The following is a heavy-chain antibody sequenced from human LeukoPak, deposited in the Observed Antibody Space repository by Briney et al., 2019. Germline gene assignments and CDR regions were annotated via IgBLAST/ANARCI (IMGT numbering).Heavy chain of an antibody. CDR3: ANVAKGLFFFYYMDV. D-gene: IGHD3/OR15-3a*01. CDR2: ISSDNGIP. J-gene: IGHJ6*03. V-gene: IGHV1-18*01. Sequence: ASVRVSCKASGYSTNRFGVTWVRQAPGQGLEWIGWISSDNGIPRYADKFQGRVSLTTDTSKTTAYMELRSLRSDDSAVYFCANVAKGLFFFYYMDVWGKGTTVTVSS. CDR1: GYSTNRFG.